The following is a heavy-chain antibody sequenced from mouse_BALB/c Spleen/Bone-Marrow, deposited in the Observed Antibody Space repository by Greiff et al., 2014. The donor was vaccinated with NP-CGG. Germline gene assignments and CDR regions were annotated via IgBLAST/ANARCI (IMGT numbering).Heavy chain of an antibody. V-gene: IGHV1S53*02. CDR1: GYTFTDHA. CDR2: ISPGTGSI. D-gene: IGHD1-1*01. Sequence: QVQLQQSDAELVKPGASGKISCKASGYTFTDHAIHWVKQKPEQGLEWIGYISPGTGSIKYNEKFKDKVTLTADKSSSTAYMQLNSLTSEDSTVYFCNYYGNTFDYWGQGTTLTVSS. J-gene: IGHJ2*01. CDR3: NYYGNTFDY.